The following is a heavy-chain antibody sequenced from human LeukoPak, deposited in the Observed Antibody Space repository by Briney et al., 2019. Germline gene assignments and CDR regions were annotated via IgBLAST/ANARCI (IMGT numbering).Heavy chain of an antibody. D-gene: IGHD1-1*01. CDR1: GFTFSNYW. J-gene: IGHJ4*02. Sequence: GGSLRLSCAASGFTFSNYWMSWVRQAPGKGLEWVANIRQDGSEKYYVDPMRGRFTISRDNAKNSPYLQMSSLRAEDTAVYYCARSTAGLDYWGQGTLVTVSS. CDR3: ARSTAGLDY. V-gene: IGHV3-7*01. CDR2: IRQDGSEK.